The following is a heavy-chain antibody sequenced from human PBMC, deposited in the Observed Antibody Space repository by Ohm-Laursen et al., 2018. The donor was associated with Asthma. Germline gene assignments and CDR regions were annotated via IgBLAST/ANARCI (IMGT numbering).Heavy chain of an antibody. CDR3: AKDNIAAAGTYYYYGMDV. V-gene: IGHV3-30*18. Sequence: SLRLSCSASGFTFSSYGMHWVRQAPGKGLEWVAVISYDGSNKYYADSVKGRFTISRDNSKNTLYLQMNSLRAEDTAVYYCAKDNIAAAGTYYYYGMDVWGQGTTVTVSS. D-gene: IGHD6-13*01. CDR1: GFTFSSYG. J-gene: IGHJ6*02. CDR2: ISYDGSNK.